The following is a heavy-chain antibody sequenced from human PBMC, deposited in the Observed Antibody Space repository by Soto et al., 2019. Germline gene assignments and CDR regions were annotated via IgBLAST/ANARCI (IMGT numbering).Heavy chain of an antibody. CDR1: GGSISSGGYY. CDR3: AIVDYYYYGMDV. V-gene: IGHV4-31*03. J-gene: IGHJ6*02. CDR2: IYYSGST. Sequence: SETLSLTCTVSGGSISSGGYYWSWIRQHPGKGLEWIGYIYYSGSTYYNPSLKSRVTISVDTSKNQFSLKLSSVTAADTAVYYCAIVDYYYYGMDVWGQGTTVTVSS.